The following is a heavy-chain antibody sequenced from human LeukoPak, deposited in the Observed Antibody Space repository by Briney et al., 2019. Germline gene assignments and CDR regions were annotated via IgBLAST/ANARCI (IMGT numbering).Heavy chain of an antibody. V-gene: IGHV4-38-2*02. D-gene: IGHD1-26*01. CDR1: GYSISSSYY. J-gene: IGHJ3*02. Sequence: SETLPLTCTVSGYSISSSYYWGWIRQPPGQGLEWIGSIYYSGSTYYNPSLKSRVTISVDTSKNQFSLKLSSVTAADTAVYYCARAPPYSGSYTVLALSTFDIWGQGTMVTVSS. CDR2: IYYSGST. CDR3: ARAPPYSGSYTVLALSTFDI.